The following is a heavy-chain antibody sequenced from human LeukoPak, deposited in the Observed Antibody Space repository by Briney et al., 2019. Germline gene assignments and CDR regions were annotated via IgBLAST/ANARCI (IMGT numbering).Heavy chain of an antibody. J-gene: IGHJ4*02. V-gene: IGHV3-73*01. CDR3: ARHVDPDYGDNKLFDY. Sequence: PGGSLRLSCAAPGFTLSDSAMHWVRQTSDKGLEWVGRIRSKTNSYATEYAASVKGRFTISRDDSKNTVYLQLNSLKTEDTAVYYCARHVDPDYGDNKLFDYWGLGTQVTVSS. D-gene: IGHD4-23*01. CDR2: IRSKTNSYAT. CDR1: GFTLSDSA.